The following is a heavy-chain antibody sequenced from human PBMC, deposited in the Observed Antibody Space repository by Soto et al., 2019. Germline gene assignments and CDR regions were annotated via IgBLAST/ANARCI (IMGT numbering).Heavy chain of an antibody. CDR3: AHTLVLTTGYSYGSPFDY. CDR2: IYWDDDK. D-gene: IGHD5-18*01. Sequence: GPTLVNPTQTLTLTCTFSGFSLSTSGVGVGWIRQPPGKALEWLALIYWDDDKRYSPSLKSRLTTTKDTSKNQVVLTMTNMDPVDKATYSCAHTLVLTTGYSYGSPFDYWGKGTPVTV. CDR1: GFSLSTSGVG. V-gene: IGHV2-5*02. J-gene: IGHJ4*02.